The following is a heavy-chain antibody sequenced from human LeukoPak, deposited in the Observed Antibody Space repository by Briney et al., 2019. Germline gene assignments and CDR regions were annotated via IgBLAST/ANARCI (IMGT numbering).Heavy chain of an antibody. Sequence: ASAKVSCKASGYTFTSSGFSWVRQAPGQGLEWMGWISVYNGNTNYAQKLQGRVTMTTDTSTSTAYMELRSLRSDDTAVYYCARDIAAAGTKTVDYWGQGTLVTVSS. J-gene: IGHJ4*02. CDR1: GYTFTSSG. D-gene: IGHD6-13*01. CDR2: ISVYNGNT. V-gene: IGHV1-18*01. CDR3: ARDIAAAGTKTVDY.